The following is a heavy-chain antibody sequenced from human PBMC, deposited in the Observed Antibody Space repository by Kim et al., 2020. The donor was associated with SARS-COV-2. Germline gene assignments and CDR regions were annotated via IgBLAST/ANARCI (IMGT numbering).Heavy chain of an antibody. D-gene: IGHD6-13*01. J-gene: IGHJ5*02. Sequence: GESLKISCKGSGYSFTSYWISWVRQMPGKGLEWMGRIDPSDSYTNYSPSFQGHVTISADKSTSTAYLQWSSLKASDTAMYYCARGIHSSSWYNWFDPWGQGTLVTVSS. CDR3: ARGIHSSSWYNWFDP. CDR2: IDPSDSYT. CDR1: GYSFTSYW. V-gene: IGHV5-10-1*01.